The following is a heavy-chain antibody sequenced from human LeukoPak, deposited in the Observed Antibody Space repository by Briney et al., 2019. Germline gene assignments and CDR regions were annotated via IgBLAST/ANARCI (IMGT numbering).Heavy chain of an antibody. J-gene: IGHJ4*02. CDR1: GYSFTNYW. CDR3: ARLVDTSMARFDY. CDR2: IYPGDSDT. V-gene: IGHV5-51*01. Sequence: GESLKISCKGSGYSFTNYWIGWVRQLPGKGLEWMGIIYPGDSDTRYSPSFQGQVTISADKSISTAYLQWSSLKASDTAMYYCARLVDTSMARFDYWGQGTPVTVSS. D-gene: IGHD5-18*01.